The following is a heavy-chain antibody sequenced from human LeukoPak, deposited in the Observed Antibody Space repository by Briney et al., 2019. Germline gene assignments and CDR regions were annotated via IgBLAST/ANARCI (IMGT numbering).Heavy chain of an antibody. D-gene: IGHD2-2*01. J-gene: IGHJ4*02. CDR3: ARDLAKGTNCYGY. CDR2: INRDGSST. Sequence: GGSLRLSCVASGFTFSTYWMHWVRQAPGKGLVWVSRINRDGSSTIYADSVKGRFTIPRDNAKNTVYLQMNSLRAGDTAVYYCARDLAKGTNCYGYWGQGTLVTVSS. CDR1: GFTFSTYW. V-gene: IGHV3-74*01.